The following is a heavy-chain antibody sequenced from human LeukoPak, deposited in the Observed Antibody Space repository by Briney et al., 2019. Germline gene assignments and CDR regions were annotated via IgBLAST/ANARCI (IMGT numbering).Heavy chain of an antibody. Sequence: PGGSLRLSCAASGFTFSSYSMNWVRQAPGKGLEWVSSISSSSSYIYYADSVKGRFTVSRDNAKNSLYLQMNGLRAEDTAVYYCASLTTVTTNFQHWGQGTLVTVSS. V-gene: IGHV3-21*01. J-gene: IGHJ1*01. D-gene: IGHD4-17*01. CDR3: ASLTTVTTNFQH. CDR1: GFTFSSYS. CDR2: ISSSSSYI.